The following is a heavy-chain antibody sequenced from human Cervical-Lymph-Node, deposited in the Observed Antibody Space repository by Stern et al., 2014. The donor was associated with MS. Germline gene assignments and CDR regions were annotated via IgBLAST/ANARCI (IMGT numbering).Heavy chain of an antibody. CDR2: INPEYDSK. CDR3: ARASNGDVFDN. D-gene: IGHD4-17*01. V-gene: IGHV1-46*01. Sequence: QVQLVQSGAEVKKAGASVKVSCNTSGYTLRRYYIHWVRQPPGQGLEWMGVINPEYDSKTYAQKFQGRVTMIRDTSTSTVHMELSSLRFEDTAVYYCARASNGDVFDNWGQGTLLTVSS. CDR1: GYTLRRYY. J-gene: IGHJ4*02.